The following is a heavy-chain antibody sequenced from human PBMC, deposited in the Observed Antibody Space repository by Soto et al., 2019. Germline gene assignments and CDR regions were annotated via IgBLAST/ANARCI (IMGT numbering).Heavy chain of an antibody. Sequence: EVQLVESGGGLVQPGGSLRLSCAASGFTVSSNYISWVRQAPGKGLEWVSVIYSGGNTYYADSVKGRFTISRHKSKNTVYLQMNSLRPEDTAVYYCAREYEHDMGGYGYWGQGTRVTVS. CDR2: IYSGGNT. J-gene: IGHJ4*02. D-gene: IGHD3-22*01. CDR3: AREYEHDMGGYGY. CDR1: GFTVSSNY. V-gene: IGHV3-53*04.